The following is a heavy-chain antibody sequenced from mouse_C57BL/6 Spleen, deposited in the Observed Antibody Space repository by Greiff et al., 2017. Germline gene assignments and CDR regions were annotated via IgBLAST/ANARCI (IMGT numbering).Heavy chain of an antibody. CDR3: SRSDYDYGSSYFYYVGY. J-gene: IGHJ2*01. D-gene: IGHD1-1*01. CDR2: LYPGVGVT. Sequence: VQLKEPGPELVKPGASVKISCKASGYAFSSSWLNWVKQRPGTGLEWIGRLYPGVGVTKYNGQFKGMATLTADKSSSTAYMQRSHLTSEDSAVYFCSRSDYDYGSSYFYYVGYRVQGTTLTVSS. V-gene: IGHV1-82*01. CDR1: GYAFSSSW.